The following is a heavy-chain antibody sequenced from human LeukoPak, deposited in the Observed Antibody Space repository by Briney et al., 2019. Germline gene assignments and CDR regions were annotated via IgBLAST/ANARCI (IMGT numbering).Heavy chain of an antibody. CDR1: GYTFTSYY. Sequence: ASVKVSCKASGYTFTSYYMHWVRQAPGQGLEWMGIINPSGGSTSYAQKFQGRVTMTRDTSTSTVYMELSSLRSEDTAVYYCARDRYYYDSSGYIRGISFDSWGQGSLVTVSS. CDR3: ARDRYYYDSSGYIRGISFDS. V-gene: IGHV1-46*01. J-gene: IGHJ4*02. D-gene: IGHD3-22*01. CDR2: INPSGGST.